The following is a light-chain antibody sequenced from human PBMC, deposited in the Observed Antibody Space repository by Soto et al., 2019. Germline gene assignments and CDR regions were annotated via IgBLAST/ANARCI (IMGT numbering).Light chain of an antibody. Sequence: EVVLTQSPGTLSLSPGERATLSCRASQSVSNKYLAWYQQKPGQASSLLIFGSSDRATGIPDRFSGSGSWTDYTLTISRVEPEDFAVYYCQQYGSAPQYTFGQGTKLEIK. J-gene: IGKJ2*01. CDR1: QSVSNKY. CDR2: GSS. V-gene: IGKV3-20*01. CDR3: QQYGSAPQYT.